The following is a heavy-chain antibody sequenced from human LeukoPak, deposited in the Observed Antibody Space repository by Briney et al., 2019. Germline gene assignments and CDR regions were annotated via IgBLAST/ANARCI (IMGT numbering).Heavy chain of an antibody. CDR3: ARGDPQYSGPEFDPN. D-gene: IGHD1-26*01. CDR1: GFTFSSYD. Sequence: PGGSLRLSCAASGFTFSSYDMHWVRQVTGKGLEWVSGIGTAGDTYYPGSVKGRFTISRENAKNSLYLQMNSLRAGDTAVYYCARGDPQYSGPEFDPNGGQGTLVTVSS. J-gene: IGHJ4*02. CDR2: IGTAGDT. V-gene: IGHV3-13*01.